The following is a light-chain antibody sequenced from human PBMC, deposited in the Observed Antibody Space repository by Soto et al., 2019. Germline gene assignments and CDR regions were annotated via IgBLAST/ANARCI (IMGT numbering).Light chain of an antibody. V-gene: IGKV3-20*01. Sequence: EIVLTQSPGTLSLSPGERATLSCRASQSVSNNYLAWYQQKPGQAPRLLIYDASTRATGMPGRFSGSGSGTDFTLTISRLEPEDFAVYYCQQYGSSGTFGQGTKVDNK. CDR2: DAS. CDR3: QQYGSSGT. J-gene: IGKJ1*01. CDR1: QSVSNNY.